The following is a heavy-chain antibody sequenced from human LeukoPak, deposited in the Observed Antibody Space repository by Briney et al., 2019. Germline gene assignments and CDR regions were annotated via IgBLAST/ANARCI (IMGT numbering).Heavy chain of an antibody. CDR1: GFSVTNNY. CDR3: ARGDGYNFFDY. Sequence: GGSLRLSCAVSGFSVTNNYMSWVRQAPGKGLEGVSVFYVGGATYYADSVKGRFAIYRDNSENTLYLQMKSLRAEDTAVYYCARGDGYNFFDYWGQGTLVTVSS. CDR2: FYVGGAT. J-gene: IGHJ4*02. D-gene: IGHD5-24*01. V-gene: IGHV3-53*01.